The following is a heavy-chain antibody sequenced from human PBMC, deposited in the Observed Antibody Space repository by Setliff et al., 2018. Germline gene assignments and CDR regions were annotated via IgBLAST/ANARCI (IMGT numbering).Heavy chain of an antibody. V-gene: IGHV4-39*01. D-gene: IGHD3-9*01. CDR1: GGSISSYY. J-gene: IGHJ6*04. CDR2: IYYSGST. Sequence: SETLSLTCTVSGGSISSYYWSWIRQPPGKGLEWIGSIYYSGSTYYNPSLKSRVTISVDTSKNQFSLKLSSVTAADTAVYYCARHTISIVDVWGKGTTVTVSS. CDR3: ARHTISIVDV.